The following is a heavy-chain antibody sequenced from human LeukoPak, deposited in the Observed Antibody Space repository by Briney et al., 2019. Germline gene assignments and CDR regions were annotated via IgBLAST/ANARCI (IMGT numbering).Heavy chain of an antibody. CDR1: GFTFSSYA. D-gene: IGHD3-10*01. J-gene: IGHJ4*02. CDR2: ISGSGGST. CDR3: GRHRSGSGTYFIDY. V-gene: IGHV3-23*01. Sequence: GGSLRLSCAASGFTFSSYAMSWVRQAPGKGLEWVSAISGSGGSTYYADSVKGRFTISRDNSKNTLYLQMNSLRAEDTAVYYCGRHRSGSGTYFIDYWGQGTLVSVSS.